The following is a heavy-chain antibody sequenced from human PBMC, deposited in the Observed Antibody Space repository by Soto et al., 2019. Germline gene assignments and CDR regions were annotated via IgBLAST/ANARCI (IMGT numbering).Heavy chain of an antibody. CDR2: IKEDGTDK. J-gene: IGHJ4*02. Sequence: EVQLVESGGGLVQPGGSLRLSCAASGFTFSDYWMTWVRQAPGKGLEWVANIKEDGTDKYYVDSVRGRFTISRDNAKNSLYLQMNSLRAEDTAVYYCAGEGTGGYFFDYWGQGTLVTVSS. CDR1: GFTFSDYW. V-gene: IGHV3-7*03. D-gene: IGHD1-26*01. CDR3: AGEGTGGYFFDY.